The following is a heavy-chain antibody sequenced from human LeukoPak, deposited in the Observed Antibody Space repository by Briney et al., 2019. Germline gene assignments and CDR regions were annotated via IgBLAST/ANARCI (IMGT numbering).Heavy chain of an antibody. Sequence: GGSLRLSCAASGFTFSDYYMTWIRQAPGKGLEWVSYISTSGTAIYYADSVKGRFTISRDNAKNSLYLQMNSLRAEDTAVYYCARVRIRGGYYFDYWGQGTLVTVSS. V-gene: IGHV3-11*04. CDR2: ISTSGTAI. CDR1: GFTFSDYY. J-gene: IGHJ4*02. D-gene: IGHD2-15*01. CDR3: ARVRIRGGYYFDY.